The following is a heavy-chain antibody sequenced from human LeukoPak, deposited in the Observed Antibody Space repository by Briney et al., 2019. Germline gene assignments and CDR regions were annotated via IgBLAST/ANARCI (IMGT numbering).Heavy chain of an antibody. CDR1: GGTFSSYA. V-gene: IGHV1-69*13. D-gene: IGHD6-13*01. J-gene: IGHJ4*02. Sequence: ASVKVSCKDSGGTFSSYAISWVRQAPGQGLEWMGGIIPIFGTANYAQKFLGRVTITADESTSTAYMELSSLRSEDTAVYYCASLSSWYGYFDYWGQGTLVTVSS. CDR3: ASLSSWYGYFDY. CDR2: IIPIFGTA.